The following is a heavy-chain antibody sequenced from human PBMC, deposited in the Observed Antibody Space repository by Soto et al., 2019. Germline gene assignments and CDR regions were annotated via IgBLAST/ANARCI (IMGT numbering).Heavy chain of an antibody. CDR2: INPNSGDT. Sequence: ASVKVSCKASGYSFTGYFMHWVRQAPGQGLECMGWINPNSGDTNYVQKFQGRVTMTRDMSINTVYMDLRGLTSEDTAVYYCARVRTYYDRSGSIDYWGQGPLVTVYS. CDR1: GYSFTGYF. J-gene: IGHJ4*02. V-gene: IGHV1-2*02. D-gene: IGHD3-22*01. CDR3: ARVRTYYDRSGSIDY.